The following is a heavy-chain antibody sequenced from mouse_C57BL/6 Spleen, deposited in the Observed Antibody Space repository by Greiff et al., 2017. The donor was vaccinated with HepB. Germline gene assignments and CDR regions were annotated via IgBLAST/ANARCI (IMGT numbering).Heavy chain of an antibody. CDR1: GFTFSDYG. D-gene: IGHD2-4*01. CDR2: ISSGSSTI. Sequence: EVQVVESGGGLVKPGGSLKLSCAASGFTFSDYGMHWVRQAPEKGLEWVAYISSGSSTIYYADTVKGRFTISRDNAKNTLFLQMTSLRSEDTAMYYCAIWDYDLVDYWGQGTTLTVSS. J-gene: IGHJ2*01. V-gene: IGHV5-17*01. CDR3: AIWDYDLVDY.